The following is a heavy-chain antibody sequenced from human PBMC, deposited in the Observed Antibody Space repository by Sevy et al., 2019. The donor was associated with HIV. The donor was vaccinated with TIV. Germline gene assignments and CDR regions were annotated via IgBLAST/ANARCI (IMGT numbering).Heavy chain of an antibody. J-gene: IGHJ4*02. D-gene: IGHD3-22*01. CDR1: GFTFSTHA. V-gene: IGHV3-30-3*01. CDR2: ISYDGNIE. CDR3: ARDLGYESTGYLPLFDN. Sequence: GGSLRLSCAASGFTFSTHAMHWVRQAPGKGLEWVAIISYDGNIEYYPDSVKGRFTISRDDSKNTLYLQMNSLGSEETALYYCARDLGYESTGYLPLFDNWGQGTLVTVSS.